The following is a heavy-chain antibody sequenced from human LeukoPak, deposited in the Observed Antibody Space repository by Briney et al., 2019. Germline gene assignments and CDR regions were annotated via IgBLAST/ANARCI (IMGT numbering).Heavy chain of an antibody. CDR3: ARESIAVAGWYAY. CDR1: GFTFSSYG. J-gene: IGHJ4*02. Sequence: GSLRLSCAASGFTFSSYGMSWVRQAPGKGLEWVSAISGSGGSTYYADSVKGRFTISRDNAKNSLYLQMNSLRAEDTAVYYCARESIAVAGWYAYWGQGALVTVSS. D-gene: IGHD6-19*01. CDR2: ISGSGGST. V-gene: IGHV3-23*01.